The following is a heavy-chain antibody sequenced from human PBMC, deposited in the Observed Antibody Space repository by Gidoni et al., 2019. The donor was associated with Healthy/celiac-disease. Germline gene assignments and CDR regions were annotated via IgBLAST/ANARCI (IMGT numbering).Heavy chain of an antibody. CDR3: ARESRLSP. CDR2: ISSSSSTI. J-gene: IGHJ5*02. Sequence: EVQLVESGGGLVQPGRSLKLPCAASGFTFSSYSMNWVRQAPGKGLEWVSYISSSSSTIYYADSVKGRFTISRDNAKNSLYLQRNSLRAEDTAVYYCARESRLSPWGQGTLVTVSS. V-gene: IGHV3-48*01. CDR1: GFTFSSYS.